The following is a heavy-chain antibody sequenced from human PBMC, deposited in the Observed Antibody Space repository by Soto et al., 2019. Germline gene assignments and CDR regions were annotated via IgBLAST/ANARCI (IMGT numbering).Heavy chain of an antibody. V-gene: IGHV3-23*01. CDR1: GFTFSSYA. CDR2: ISGSGGST. Sequence: EVQLLESGGGLVQPGGSLRLSCAASGFTFSSYAMSWVRQAPGKGLEWVSAISGSGGSTYYADSVKGRFTISRDNSKNTLYLQMNSLRAEDTAVYYCANGYGSGSYPPEFDYWGQGTLVTVSS. J-gene: IGHJ4*02. D-gene: IGHD3-10*01. CDR3: ANGYGSGSYPPEFDY.